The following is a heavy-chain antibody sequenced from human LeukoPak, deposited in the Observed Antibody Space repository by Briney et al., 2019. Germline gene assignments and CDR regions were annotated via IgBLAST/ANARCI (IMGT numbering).Heavy chain of an antibody. J-gene: IGHJ6*02. D-gene: IGHD3-16*02. CDR2: ISAYNGNT. Sequence: GASVKVSCKASGYTFTSYGISWVRQAPGQGLEWMGWISAYNGNTNYAQKLQGRVTMTTDTSTSTAYMELRSLRSDDTAVYYCARDRGHPDFYDYVWGSYRSHPVYYYYGMDVWGQGTTVTVSS. V-gene: IGHV1-18*01. CDR1: GYTFTSYG. CDR3: ARDRGHPDFYDYVWGSYRSHPVYYYYGMDV.